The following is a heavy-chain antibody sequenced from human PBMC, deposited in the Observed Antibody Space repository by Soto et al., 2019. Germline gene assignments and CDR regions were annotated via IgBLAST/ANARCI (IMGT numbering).Heavy chain of an antibody. CDR1: GYTFTSYD. J-gene: IGHJ5*02. V-gene: IGHV1-8*01. CDR2: MNPNSGNT. CDR3: ARGSFRKVPAAMNWFDP. D-gene: IGHD2-2*01. Sequence: QVQLVQSGAEVKKPGASVKVSCKASGYTFTSYDINWVRQATGQGLEWMGWMNPNSGNTGYAQKFQGRVTMTRNTSISTAYMELSSLSSEDTAVYYCARGSFRKVPAAMNWFDPWGQGTLVTVSS.